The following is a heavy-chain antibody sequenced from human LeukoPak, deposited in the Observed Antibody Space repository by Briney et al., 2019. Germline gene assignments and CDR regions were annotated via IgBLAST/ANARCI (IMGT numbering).Heavy chain of an antibody. D-gene: IGHD2-2*01. CDR2: IYYRGST. J-gene: IGHJ5*02. V-gene: IGHV4-39*01. Sequence: SETLSLTCTASGGSISSSSSYWGWIRPPPGKGLEWIGSIYYRGSTYYNPSLESRVTISEDTSKNPFSLKRSFVSAADTAVYYCAAVEVGRFDPWGQGTLVTVSS. CDR1: GGSISSSSSY. CDR3: AAVEVGRFDP.